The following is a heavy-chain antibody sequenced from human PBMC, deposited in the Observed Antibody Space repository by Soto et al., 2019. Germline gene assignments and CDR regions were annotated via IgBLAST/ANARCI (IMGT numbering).Heavy chain of an antibody. D-gene: IGHD6-25*01. CDR3: AIVRGVRGYHYVEPFDY. J-gene: IGHJ4*02. Sequence: QVELVQSGAEVKKPGASVTVSCNFSGYIFTNFAINWVRQAPGQGLEWMGWVSGYNGNTNYARKLHGRVTITTDTSTSTAYIQLTSLRSDDTAIYFCAIVRGVRGYHYVEPFDYWGQGTLVTVSS. CDR2: VSGYNGNT. CDR1: GYIFTNFA. V-gene: IGHV1-18*04.